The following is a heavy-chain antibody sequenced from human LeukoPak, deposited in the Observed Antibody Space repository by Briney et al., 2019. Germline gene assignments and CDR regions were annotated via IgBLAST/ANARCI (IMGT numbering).Heavy chain of an antibody. CDR3: ARDYYDSSGYYWGYYFDY. CDR1: GFTFSSYT. D-gene: IGHD3-22*01. CDR2: ISSNGGRT. V-gene: IGHV3-64*01. J-gene: IGHJ4*02. Sequence: GGSLRLSCAASGFTFSSYTMHWVRQAPGKGLEYVPAISSNGGRTYYANSVKGRFTISRDNSKNTLYLQMGSLRAEDMAVYYCARDYYDSSGYYWGYYFDYWGQGTLVTVSS.